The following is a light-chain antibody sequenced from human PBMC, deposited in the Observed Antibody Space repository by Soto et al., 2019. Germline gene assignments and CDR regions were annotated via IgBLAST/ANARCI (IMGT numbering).Light chain of an antibody. CDR2: EVS. CDR3: SSYTSNSTHI. J-gene: IGLJ1*01. V-gene: IGLV2-14*01. CDR1: SSDVGGYNY. Sequence: QSALTQPASVSGSPGQSITISCTGTSSDVGGYNYVSWYQQHPGKAPKLMIYEVSNRPSGVSNRFYGSKSGNTASLTISGLQADDETDYYCSSYTSNSTHIFGTGTKLTVL.